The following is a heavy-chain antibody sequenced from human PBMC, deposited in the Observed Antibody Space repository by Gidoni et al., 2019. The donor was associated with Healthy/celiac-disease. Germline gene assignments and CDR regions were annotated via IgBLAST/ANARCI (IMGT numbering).Heavy chain of an antibody. J-gene: IGHJ6*02. CDR3: ARDHDTDFWSGYSLNYYYYYGMDV. D-gene: IGHD3-3*01. V-gene: IGHV4-38-2*02. CDR2: IYHSGST. Sequence: QVQLQESGPGLVKPSETLSLTCTVSGYSISSGYYWGWIRPPPGKGLEWIGSIYHSGSTYYNPSLKSRVTISVDTSKNQFSLKLSSVTAADTAVYYCARDHDTDFWSGYSLNYYYYYGMDVWGQGTTVTVSS. CDR1: GYSISSGYY.